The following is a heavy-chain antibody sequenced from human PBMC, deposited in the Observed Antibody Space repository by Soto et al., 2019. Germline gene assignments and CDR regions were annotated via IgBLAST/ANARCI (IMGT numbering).Heavy chain of an antibody. D-gene: IGHD2-8*02. CDR3: ARLNVVYAPFDP. CDR2: IYFSGRT. CDR1: GGSISTTTYY. J-gene: IGHJ5*02. V-gene: IGHV4-39*01. Sequence: PSETLSLTCTVSGGSISTTTYYWGWIRQPPGKGLEWIGSIYFSGRTYTSLSLKSRVTTSVDTSKNQFSLKLSSVTAADTAVYYCARLNVVYAPFDPWGQGTLVTVSS.